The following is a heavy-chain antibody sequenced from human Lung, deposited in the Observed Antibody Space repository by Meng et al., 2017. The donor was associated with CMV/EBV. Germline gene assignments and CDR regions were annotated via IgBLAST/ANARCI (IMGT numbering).Heavy chain of an antibody. V-gene: IGHV1-69*10. CDR1: GGTFSSYA. D-gene: IGHD3-10*01. J-gene: IGHJ3*02. Sequence: SVXVSXXASGGTFSSYAISWVRQAPGQGLEWMGGIIPILGIANYAQKFQGRVTITADKSTSTAYMELSSLRSEDTAVYYCARARDYYGSGSHAFDIWGQGXMVTFSS. CDR3: ARARDYYGSGSHAFDI. CDR2: IIPILGIA.